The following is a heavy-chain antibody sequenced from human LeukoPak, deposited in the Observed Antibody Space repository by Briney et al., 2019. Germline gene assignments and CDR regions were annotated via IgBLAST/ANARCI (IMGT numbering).Heavy chain of an antibody. D-gene: IGHD3-10*01. Sequence: KSGGSLRLSCAASGFTFSSYSMNWVRQAPGKGLEWVSSISSSSSYIYYADSVKGRFTISRDNAKNSLYLQMNSLRAEDTAVYYCARDRIIWFGESPFGPWGQGTLVTVSS. CDR2: ISSSSSYI. CDR1: GFTFSSYS. CDR3: ARDRIIWFGESPFGP. V-gene: IGHV3-21*01. J-gene: IGHJ5*02.